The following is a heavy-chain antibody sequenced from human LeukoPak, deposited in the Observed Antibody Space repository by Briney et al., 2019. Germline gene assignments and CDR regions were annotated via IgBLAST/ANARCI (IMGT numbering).Heavy chain of an antibody. V-gene: IGHV3-21*03. CDR1: GFSFDAYT. CDR2: SSGSGLYI. CDR3: ARGSYSSSWFEKYYFDS. Sequence: GGSLRLSCAASGFSFDAYTMNWIRQAPGRGLEWVSSSSGSGLYIFYADSMKGRFTVSRDNAKNSLYLQMHSLKAEDTSVYFCARGSYSSSWFEKYYFDSWGQGTLVTVSA. D-gene: IGHD6-13*01. J-gene: IGHJ4*02.